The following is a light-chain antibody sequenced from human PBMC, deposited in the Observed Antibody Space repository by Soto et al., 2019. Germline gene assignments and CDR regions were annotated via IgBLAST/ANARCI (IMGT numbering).Light chain of an antibody. V-gene: IGKV3-11*01. CDR2: DAY. CDR1: QSFRGL. Sequence: EIVLTQSAVTLSFSPGERATLSCRASQSFRGLLAWYQQKPGQAPRLLIYDAYNRATGIPPRFSGSGSGTDFTLTISSLEPEDSAVYYCQQRHMWPITFGQGTRLEI. CDR3: QQRHMWPIT. J-gene: IGKJ5*01.